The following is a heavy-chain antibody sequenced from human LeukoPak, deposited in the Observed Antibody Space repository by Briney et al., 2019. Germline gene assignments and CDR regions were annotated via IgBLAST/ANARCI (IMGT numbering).Heavy chain of an antibody. V-gene: IGHV4-59*01. D-gene: IGHD3-3*01. CDR1: GEPISSYY. J-gene: IGHJ4*02. CDR3: ARGDYDFWSGNWRFDT. CDR2: VYYNGNT. Sequence: PSETLSLTCLVSGEPISSYYWSWIRQAPGRGPEYIGNVYYNGNTNYNPSLKSRVAISVDAPKNQFSLKVDSVTTADTAVYYCARGDYDFWSGNWRFDTWGQGTLVTVSS.